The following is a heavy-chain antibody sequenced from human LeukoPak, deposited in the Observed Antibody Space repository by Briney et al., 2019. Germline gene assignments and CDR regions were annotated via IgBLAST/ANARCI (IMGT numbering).Heavy chain of an antibody. J-gene: IGHJ4*02. CDR2: IYYSGST. D-gene: IGHD6-19*01. Sequence: PSETLSLTCTVSGGSISSSSYYRGWIRQPPGKGLEWIGSIYYSGSTYYNPSLKSRVTISVDTSKNQFSLKLSSVTAADTAVYYCARHVVAIAVAGEFDYWGQGTLVTVSS. V-gene: IGHV4-39*01. CDR3: ARHVVAIAVAGEFDY. CDR1: GGSISSSSYY.